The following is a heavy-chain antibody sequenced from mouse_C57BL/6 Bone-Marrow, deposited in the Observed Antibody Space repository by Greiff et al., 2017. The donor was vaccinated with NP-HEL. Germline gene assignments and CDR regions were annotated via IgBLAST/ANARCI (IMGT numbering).Heavy chain of an antibody. CDR3: ARIDCGYGY. V-gene: IGHV8-8*01. CDR2: IWWDDAK. J-gene: IGHJ2*01. Sequence: QVTLKESGPGILQPSQTLSLSCSFSGFSLSTFGMGVGWIRQPSGMGLEWLAHIWWDDAKYSNPALKSRLTISTNTSKNQVFLKSANVDTADTAAYYCARIDCGYGYWGEGTTLTVSS. D-gene: IGHD2-2*01. CDR1: GFSLSTFGMG.